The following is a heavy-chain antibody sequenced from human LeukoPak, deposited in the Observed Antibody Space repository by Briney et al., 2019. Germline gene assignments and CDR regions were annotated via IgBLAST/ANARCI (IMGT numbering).Heavy chain of an antibody. CDR3: LTWPFDY. J-gene: IGHJ4*02. CDR2: ISDSGSST. D-gene: IGHD5-24*01. V-gene: IGHV3-23*01. CDR1: GFTFSRNG. Sequence: GGSLRLSCAASGFTFSRNGMTWVRQAPGKGLEWVSSISDSGSSTYYADSVKGRFTISRDNSKNTLYLQMSSLRADDTAVYYCLTWPFDYWGQGTLVTVSS.